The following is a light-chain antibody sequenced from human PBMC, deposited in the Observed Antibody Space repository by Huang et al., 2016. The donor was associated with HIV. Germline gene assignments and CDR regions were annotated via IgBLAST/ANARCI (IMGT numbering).Light chain of an antibody. Sequence: IQMTQSPTSLSTSVGDRVFISCRTSQSVVTYLNWYQQKPGKAPKLLISSASTLHSGVPSRFSGGGSGTVFTLTIRGLQFDDFATYFCQQSYGALSSFGPGTRL. CDR3: QQSYGALSS. V-gene: IGKV1-39*01. J-gene: IGKJ5*01. CDR1: QSVVTY. CDR2: SAS.